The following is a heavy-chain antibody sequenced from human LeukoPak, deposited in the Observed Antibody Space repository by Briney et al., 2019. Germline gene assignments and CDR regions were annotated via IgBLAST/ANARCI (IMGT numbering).Heavy chain of an antibody. J-gene: IGHJ6*02. CDR1: GASFSDYW. D-gene: IGHD3-10*01. V-gene: IGHV4-34*01. CDR3: AREPYYYYGMDV. CDR2: INHSGGT. Sequence: SETLSLICAVYGASFSDYWWNWIRQPPGKGLEWIGEINHSGGTNYNPSLKSRVTISVDTSKNQFSLKVSSVTAADTAVYYCAREPYYYYGMDVWGQGTTVTVSS.